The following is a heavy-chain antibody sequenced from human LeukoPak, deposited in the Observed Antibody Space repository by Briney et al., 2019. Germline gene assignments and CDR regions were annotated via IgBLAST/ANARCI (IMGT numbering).Heavy chain of an antibody. CDR2: IKQDGSEK. D-gene: IGHD3-10*01. J-gene: IGHJ5*02. CDR1: GFTFSSYW. CDR3: AKQYYYGSGSFYWFDP. V-gene: IGHV3-7*01. Sequence: PGGSLRLSCAASGFTFSSYWMSWVRQAPGKGLEWVANIKQDGSEKYYVDSVKGRFTISRDNAKNSLYLQMNSLRAEDTAVYYCAKQYYYGSGSFYWFDPWGQGTLVTVSS.